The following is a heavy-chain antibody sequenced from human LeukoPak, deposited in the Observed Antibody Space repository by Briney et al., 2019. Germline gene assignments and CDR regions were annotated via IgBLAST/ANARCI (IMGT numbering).Heavy chain of an antibody. V-gene: IGHV3-23*01. CDR3: ATYGSGSYYTRRTDDAFDI. CDR1: GFTFSSYA. CDR2: ISGSGGST. D-gene: IGHD3-10*01. J-gene: IGHJ3*02. Sequence: GSLRLPCSASGFTFSSYAMSWVRQGPGKGLEWVSAISGSGGSTYYADSVKGRFAISRDNSKNTLYLQMNSLRAEDTAVYYCATYGSGSYYTRRTDDAFDIWGQGTMVTVSS.